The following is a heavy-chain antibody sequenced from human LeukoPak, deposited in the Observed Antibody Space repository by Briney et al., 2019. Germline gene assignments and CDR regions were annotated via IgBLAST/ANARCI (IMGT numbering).Heavy chain of an antibody. J-gene: IGHJ4*02. CDR3: ARGYCSGGNCYADY. D-gene: IGHD2-15*01. V-gene: IGHV4-59*01. CDR1: GGSISSYY. CDR2: IYYSGST. Sequence: SETLSLTCTVSGGSISSYYWSWIRQPPGKGLEWIGYIYYSGSTNYNPSLKSRVTISVDTSKNQFSLKLSSVTAADTAVYYCARGYCSGGNCYADYWGQGTLVTVSS.